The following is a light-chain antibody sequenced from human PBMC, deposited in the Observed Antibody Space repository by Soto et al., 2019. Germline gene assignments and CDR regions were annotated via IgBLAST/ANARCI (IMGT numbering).Light chain of an antibody. CDR3: QQRKSSPIT. V-gene: IGKV1-9*01. Sequence: DIQLTQSPSFLSASVADRVTITCRASEDINTYLAWYQQKPGKAPKLLIFAASTLQNGVPSRFSGSGSGTEFTVTITSLQPEDFANYYGQQRKSSPITFGQGTRLEIK. J-gene: IGKJ5*01. CDR2: AAS. CDR1: EDINTY.